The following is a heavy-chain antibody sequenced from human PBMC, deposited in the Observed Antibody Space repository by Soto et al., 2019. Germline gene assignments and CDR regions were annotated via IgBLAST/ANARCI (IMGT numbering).Heavy chain of an antibody. V-gene: IGHV3-74*01. D-gene: IGHD6-19*01. CDR1: GFTFSSYW. J-gene: IGHJ3*02. CDR3: VRGVAVSEGAFDI. Sequence: EVQLVESGGGLVQPGGSLRLSCAASGFTFSSYWMHWVRQAPGKGLVWVSRIKSDGSNTAYADLVKGRFTISRDNAKNTLYVQMNSLRAEDTAVYYCVRGVAVSEGAFDIWGQGTMVTFSS. CDR2: IKSDGSNT.